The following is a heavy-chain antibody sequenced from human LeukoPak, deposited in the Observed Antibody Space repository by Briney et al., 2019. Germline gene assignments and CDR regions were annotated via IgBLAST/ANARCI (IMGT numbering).Heavy chain of an antibody. CDR2: ISSSNSYT. CDR1: GFTFSDYY. Sequence: PGGSLRLSCAASGFTFSDYYMSWVRRAPGKGLEWVSYISSSNSYTNYADSVKGRFTISRDNDKNSLYLQMNSLRAEDTDVYYCERKEGDYWRQGTLATVCS. V-gene: IGHV3-11*06. CDR3: ERKEGDY. J-gene: IGHJ4*02.